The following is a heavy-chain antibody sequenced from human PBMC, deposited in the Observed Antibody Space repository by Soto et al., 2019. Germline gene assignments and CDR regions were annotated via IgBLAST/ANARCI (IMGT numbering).Heavy chain of an antibody. J-gene: IGHJ4*02. D-gene: IGHD1-26*01. CDR1: GFTFSSYA. CDR2: ISYDGSNK. Sequence: GGSLRLSCAASGFTFSSYAMHWVRQAPGKGLEWVAVISYDGSNKYYADSVKGRFTISRDNSKNTLYLQMNSLRAEDTAVYYCAREDMWELLYYFDYWGQGTLVTVSS. V-gene: IGHV3-30-3*01. CDR3: AREDMWELLYYFDY.